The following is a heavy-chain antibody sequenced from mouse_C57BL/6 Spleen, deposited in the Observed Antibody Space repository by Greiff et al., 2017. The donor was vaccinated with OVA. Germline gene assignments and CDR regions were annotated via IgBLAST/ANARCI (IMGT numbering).Heavy chain of an antibody. CDR1: GFTFSSYA. CDR2: ISSGGDYI. V-gene: IGHV5-9-1*02. D-gene: IGHD3-2*02. CDR3: TRDQGNCFDY. Sequence: DVHLVESGEGLVKPGGSLKLSCAASGFTFSSYAMSWVRQTPEKRLEWVAYISSGGDYIYYADTVKGRFTISRDNARNTLYLQMSRLNSEDTAMYYCTRDQGNCFDYWGQGTTLTVSS. J-gene: IGHJ2*01.